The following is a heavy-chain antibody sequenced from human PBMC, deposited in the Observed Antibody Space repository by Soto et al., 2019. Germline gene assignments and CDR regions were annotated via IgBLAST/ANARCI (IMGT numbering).Heavy chain of an antibody. CDR2: IYYSGST. V-gene: IGHV4-31*03. J-gene: IGHJ6*02. Sequence: QVQLQESGPGLVKPSQTLSLTCTVSGGSISSGGYYWSWIRQHPGKGLEWIGYIYYSGSTYYNPSLKSRVTISVDTSKNQFSLKLSSVTAADTAVYYCARDSVDTATLPYSYYGMDVWGQGTTVTVSS. CDR3: ARDSVDTATLPYSYYGMDV. CDR1: GGSISSGGYY. D-gene: IGHD5-18*01.